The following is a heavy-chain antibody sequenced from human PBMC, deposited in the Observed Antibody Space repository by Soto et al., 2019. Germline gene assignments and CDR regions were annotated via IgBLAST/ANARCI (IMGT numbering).Heavy chain of an antibody. Sequence: GASVEVSCKASGYTFTSYGISWVRQAPGQGLEWMGWISAYNGNTNYAQKLQGRVTMTTDTSTSTAYMELRSLRSDDTAVYYCARDRHRYCSGGSCYAHFDYWGQGTLVTVS. CDR2: ISAYNGNT. CDR1: GYTFTSYG. CDR3: ARDRHRYCSGGSCYAHFDY. D-gene: IGHD2-15*01. J-gene: IGHJ4*02. V-gene: IGHV1-18*01.